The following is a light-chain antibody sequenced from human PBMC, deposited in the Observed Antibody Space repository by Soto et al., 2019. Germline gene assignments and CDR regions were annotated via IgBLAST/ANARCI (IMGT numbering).Light chain of an antibody. V-gene: IGKV3-11*01. CDR1: QSVSNS. Sequence: EMVLTQSPATLALSPGERVTLSCRASQSVSNSLVWYQQKAGQAPRLLLYGISYRATGVPARFSGSGSGTDFTLSISSLEPEDFAIYYCQPGSDWPPTYTLGQGTQLEIK. CDR2: GIS. J-gene: IGKJ2*01. CDR3: QPGSDWPPTYT.